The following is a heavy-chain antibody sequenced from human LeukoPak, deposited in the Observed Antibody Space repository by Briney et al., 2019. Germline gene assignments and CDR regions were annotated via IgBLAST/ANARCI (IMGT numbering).Heavy chain of an antibody. V-gene: IGHV1-18*01. Sequence: ASVKVSCKASGYTFTTYGISWVRQAPGQGLEWIGWISSYNDNTNYAQKFQGRVTMTRDTSISTAYMELSRLRSDDTAVYYCARADYYDSSGYFDCWGQGTLVTVSS. D-gene: IGHD3-22*01. J-gene: IGHJ4*02. CDR2: ISSYNDNT. CDR3: ARADYYDSSGYFDC. CDR1: GYTFTTYG.